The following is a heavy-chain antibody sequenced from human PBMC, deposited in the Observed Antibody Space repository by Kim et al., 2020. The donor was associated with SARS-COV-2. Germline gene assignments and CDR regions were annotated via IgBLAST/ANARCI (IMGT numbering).Heavy chain of an antibody. Sequence: EKYYSTSLKTRITISKDTSKNQVVLTMTNMDPGDTATYYCARIRRGTISPWGQGTLVTVSS. CDR2: EK. CDR3: ARIRRGTISP. J-gene: IGHJ5*02. D-gene: IGHD3-9*01. V-gene: IGHV2-70*01.